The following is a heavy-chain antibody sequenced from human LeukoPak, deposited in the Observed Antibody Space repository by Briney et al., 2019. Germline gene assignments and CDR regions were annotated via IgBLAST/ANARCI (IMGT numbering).Heavy chain of an antibody. V-gene: IGHV3-20*04. J-gene: IGHJ4*02. CDR1: GFKFDDYG. Sequence: GGSLRLSCAASGFKFDDYGMNWVRQVPGKGLEWVSGINWNGVSTGYVDSVRGRFTISRDNAKNSLYLQMNSLRVEDTALYYCARRTYYSVDSAYYGGGYFDYWGQGILVSVSS. CDR3: ARRTYYSVDSAYYGGGYFDY. CDR2: INWNGVST. D-gene: IGHD3-22*01.